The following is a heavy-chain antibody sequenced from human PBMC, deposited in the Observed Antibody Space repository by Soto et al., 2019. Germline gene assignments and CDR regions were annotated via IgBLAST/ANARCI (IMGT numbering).Heavy chain of an antibody. CDR2: MNPKTGNT. CDR3: AREAASDPSFYYHYMDV. Sequence: QEQLVQSGAEVKKPGAPVKVSCKASGYTFTNYNINWVRQATGQGLEWMGWMNPKTGNTGYAEKFPGSVTMTRNSTINTAFMELSGLRSEDTAVYYCAREAASDPSFYYHYMDVWGKGTTVTVSS. J-gene: IGHJ6*03. CDR1: GYTFTNYN. V-gene: IGHV1-8*01. D-gene: IGHD6-25*01.